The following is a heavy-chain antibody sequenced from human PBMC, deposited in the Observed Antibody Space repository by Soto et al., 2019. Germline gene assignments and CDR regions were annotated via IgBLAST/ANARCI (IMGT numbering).Heavy chain of an antibody. Sequence: ASVKVSCKASGGTFSSYAISWVRQAPGQGLEWMGWINPICGTTNYAQKFQGWVTMTRDTSISTAYMELSRLRSDDTAVYYCARDAHDGNSNWFDPWGQGTLVTVSS. V-gene: IGHV1-2*04. CDR1: GGTFSSYA. J-gene: IGHJ5*02. CDR3: ARDAHDGNSNWFDP. CDR2: INPICGTT.